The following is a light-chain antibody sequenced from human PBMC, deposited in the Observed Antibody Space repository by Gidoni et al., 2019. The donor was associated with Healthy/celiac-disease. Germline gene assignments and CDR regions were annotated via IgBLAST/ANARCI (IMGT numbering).Light chain of an antibody. V-gene: IGLV2-11*01. Sequence: QSALTQPRSVSGSPGQSVTISCTETSSDVGGYNYVSWYQQPPGKAPKVMIYDVSKRPSGVPDRFSGSKSGNTASLTISGLQSEDEADYYCCSYAGSYSWMFGGGTKLTVL. J-gene: IGLJ3*02. CDR3: CSYAGSYSWM. CDR2: DVS. CDR1: SSDVGGYNY.